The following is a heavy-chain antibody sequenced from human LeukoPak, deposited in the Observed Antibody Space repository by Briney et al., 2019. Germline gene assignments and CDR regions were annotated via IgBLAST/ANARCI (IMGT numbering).Heavy chain of an antibody. V-gene: IGHV4-39*07. D-gene: IGHD1-26*01. CDR1: GGSISFSSDY. CDR3: ARTQYSGYYYGYFDY. CDR2: IYYSGTT. J-gene: IGHJ4*02. Sequence: SETLSLTCTVSGGSISFSSDYWGWIRQPPGKGLEWIGDIYYSGTTNYNPSLKSRVTISVDTSKNQFSLNLSSVTAADTAVYYCARTQYSGYYYGYFDYWGQGTPVTVSS.